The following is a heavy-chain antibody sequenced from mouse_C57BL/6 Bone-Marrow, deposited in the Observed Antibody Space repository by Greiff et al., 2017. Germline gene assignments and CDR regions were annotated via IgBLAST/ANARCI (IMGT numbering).Heavy chain of an antibody. V-gene: IGHV5-15*01. J-gene: IGHJ3*01. CDR3: ARLDYYGSRSWFAY. CDR1: GFTFSDYG. Sequence: EVMLVESGGGLVQPGGSLKLSCAASGFTFSDYGMAWVRQAPRKGPEWVAFISNLAYSIYYADTVTGRFTISRENAKNTLYLEMSSLRSEDTAMYYCARLDYYGSRSWFAYWGQGTLVTVSA. D-gene: IGHD1-1*01. CDR2: ISNLAYSI.